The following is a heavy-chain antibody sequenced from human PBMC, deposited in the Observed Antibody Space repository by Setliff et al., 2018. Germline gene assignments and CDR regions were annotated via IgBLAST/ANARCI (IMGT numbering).Heavy chain of an antibody. CDR2: ISSDGSTI. CDR3: TLFGDRDTVDI. J-gene: IGHJ3*02. Sequence: LRLSCAASGFTFSTYEMNWIRQAPGKGLEWVSYISSDGSTIYYADSVKGRFTISRDNAKNSLYLQMNSLRAEDTALYHCTLFGDRDTVDIWGQGTMVTVSS. CDR1: GFTFSTYE. V-gene: IGHV3-48*03. D-gene: IGHD3-16*01.